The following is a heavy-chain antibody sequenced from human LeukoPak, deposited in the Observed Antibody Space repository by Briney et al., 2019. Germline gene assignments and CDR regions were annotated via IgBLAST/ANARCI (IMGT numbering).Heavy chain of an antibody. J-gene: IGHJ6*02. CDR1: GFTFSSYG. CDR3: AKDRAGDIVAPYYYYGMDV. D-gene: IGHD5-12*01. V-gene: IGHV3-30*18. CDR2: ISYDGTNK. Sequence: GGSLRLSCAASGFTFSSYGMHWVRQAPGKGLEWVAVISYDGTNKYYADSVKGRFTISRGNSKNTLYLQMNSLRAEDTAVYYCAKDRAGDIVAPYYYYGMDVWGQGTTVTVSS.